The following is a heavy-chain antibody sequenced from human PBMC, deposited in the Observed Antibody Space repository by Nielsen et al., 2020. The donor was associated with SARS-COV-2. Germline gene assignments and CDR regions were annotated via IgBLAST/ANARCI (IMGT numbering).Heavy chain of an antibody. Sequence: ALVKVSCKASGYTFTSYGISWVRQTPGQGLEWMGWISAYNGNTNYAQKLQGRVTMTTDTSTSTAYMELRSLRSDDTAVYYCARGSSSGWYFSSHYFDYWGQGTLVTVSS. J-gene: IGHJ4*02. CDR3: ARGSSSGWYFSSHYFDY. D-gene: IGHD6-19*01. CDR2: ISAYNGNT. V-gene: IGHV1-18*01. CDR1: GYTFTSYG.